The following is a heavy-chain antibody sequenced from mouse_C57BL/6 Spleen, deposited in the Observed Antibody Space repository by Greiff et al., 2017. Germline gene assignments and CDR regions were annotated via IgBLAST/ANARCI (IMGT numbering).Heavy chain of an antibody. Sequence: VQLQQSGAELARPGASVQLSCKASGYTFTSSGISWVKQRTGPGLAWICEIYPRSGNTYYNEKFKGKATLTAEKSSSTAYRELRSLTSEDSAVYFGARSRVNWDPFDYWGQGTTLTVSS. CDR1: GYTFTSSG. CDR2: IYPRSGNT. CDR3: ARSRVNWDPFDY. J-gene: IGHJ2*01. D-gene: IGHD4-1*02. V-gene: IGHV1-81*01.